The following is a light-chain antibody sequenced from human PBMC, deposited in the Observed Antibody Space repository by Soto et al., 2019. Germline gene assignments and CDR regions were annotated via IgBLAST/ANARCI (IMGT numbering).Light chain of an antibody. J-gene: IGKJ4*01. Sequence: QSTTTLAVSXXEGSPLSCRASQGIGDTLAWYQQKPGKAPYLLISDTSTLETGVPPRFSGSRSGTEFTLTINSMQPEDFAAYYCQHDNILPRTFGEGTKVDIK. CDR3: QHDNILPRT. V-gene: IGKV1-5*01. CDR2: DTS. CDR1: QGIGDT.